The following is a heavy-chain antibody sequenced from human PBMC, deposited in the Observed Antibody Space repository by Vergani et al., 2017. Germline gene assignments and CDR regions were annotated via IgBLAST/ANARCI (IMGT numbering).Heavy chain of an antibody. CDR2: IIPIFGTA. V-gene: IGHV1-69*01. CDR1: GGTFSSYA. D-gene: IGHD1-7*01. J-gene: IGHJ4*02. CDR3: ARGPPSRYNWNYGKSFDY. Sequence: QVQLVQSGAEVKKPGSSVKVSCKASGGTFSSYAISWVRQAPGQGLEWMGGIIPIFGTANYAQKFQGRVTITADESTSTAYMELSSLRSEDTAVYYCARGPPSRYNWNYGKSFDYWGQGTLVTVSS.